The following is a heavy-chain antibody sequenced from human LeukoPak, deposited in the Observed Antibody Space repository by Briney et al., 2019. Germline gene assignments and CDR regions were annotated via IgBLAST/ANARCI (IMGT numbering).Heavy chain of an antibody. CDR1: GVSISSYS. CDR3: AKDRYFDWLPLRFDP. D-gene: IGHD3-9*01. Sequence: PSETLSLTCTVSGVSISSYSWSWIRQPPGKGLEWIGYIYYSGSTYYNPSLKSRVTISVDTSKNQFSLKLSSVTAADTAVYYCAKDRYFDWLPLRFDPWGQGTLVTVSS. V-gene: IGHV4-59*12. J-gene: IGHJ5*02. CDR2: IYYSGST.